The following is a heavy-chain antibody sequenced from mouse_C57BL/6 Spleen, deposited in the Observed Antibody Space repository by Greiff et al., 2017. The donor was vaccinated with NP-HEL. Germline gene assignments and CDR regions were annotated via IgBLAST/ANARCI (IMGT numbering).Heavy chain of an antibody. CDR3: ALYYGSPWFAY. J-gene: IGHJ3*01. V-gene: IGHV1-82*01. D-gene: IGHD1-1*01. Sequence: QVQLQQSGPELVKPGASVKISCKASGYAFSSSWMNWVKQRPGKGLEWIGRIYPGDGDTNYNGKFKGKATLTADKSSSTAYMQLSSLTSEDSAVYFCALYYGSPWFAYWGQGTLVTVSA. CDR1: GYAFSSSW. CDR2: IYPGDGDT.